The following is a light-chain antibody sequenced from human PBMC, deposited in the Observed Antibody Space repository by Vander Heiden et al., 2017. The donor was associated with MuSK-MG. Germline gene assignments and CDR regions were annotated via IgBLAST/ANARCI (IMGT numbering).Light chain of an antibody. CDR2: AAS. CDR1: KRIAYW. Sequence: DIQMTQSPSSVSASVRDSVTITCRASKRIAYWLAWYQQKPGSAPKLLIYAASTLQSGVPSRFSGSGFGTDFSLTISDLQPEDLATYYCQQSYTFPPIFGPGTRLDI. J-gene: IGKJ5*01. V-gene: IGKV1-12*01. CDR3: QQSYTFPPI.